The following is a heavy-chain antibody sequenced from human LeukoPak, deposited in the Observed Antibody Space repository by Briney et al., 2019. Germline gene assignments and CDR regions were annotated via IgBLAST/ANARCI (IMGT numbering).Heavy chain of an antibody. V-gene: IGHV4-34*01. Sequence: SETLSLTCAVYGGSFSGYYWSWIRQPPGKGLERIGEINHSGSTNYNPSLKSRVTISVDTSKNQFSLKLSSVTAADTAVYYCARRVQYFDWLRSYYFDYWGQGTLVTVSS. D-gene: IGHD3-9*01. CDR3: ARRVQYFDWLRSYYFDY. CDR1: GGSFSGYY. CDR2: INHSGST. J-gene: IGHJ4*02.